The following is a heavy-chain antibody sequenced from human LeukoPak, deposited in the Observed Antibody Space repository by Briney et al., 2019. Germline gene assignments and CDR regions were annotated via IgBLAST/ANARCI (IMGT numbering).Heavy chain of an antibody. D-gene: IGHD6-19*01. CDR3: ARHRGSIAVAGIDY. Sequence: PSETLSLTCTVSGGSISSYYWSWIRQPPGKGLEWIGYIYYSGSTNYNPSLKSRVTISVDTSKNQFSLKLSSVTAADTAVYYCARHRGSIAVAGIDYWGQGTLVTVSS. J-gene: IGHJ4*02. V-gene: IGHV4-59*08. CDR2: IYYSGST. CDR1: GGSISSYY.